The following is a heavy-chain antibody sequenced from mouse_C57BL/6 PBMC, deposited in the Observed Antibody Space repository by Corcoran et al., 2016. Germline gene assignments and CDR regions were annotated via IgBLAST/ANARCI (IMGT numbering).Heavy chain of an antibody. CDR3: ARSGESEWFAY. Sequence: EVQLQQSGPELVKPGASVKISCKASGYTFTDYYMNWVKQSHGKSLEWIGDINPNNGGTSYNQKFKGKATLTVDKSSSTAYMELRSLTSEDSAVYYCARSGESEWFAYWGQGTLVTVSA. CDR1: GYTFTDYY. D-gene: IGHD3-2*02. J-gene: IGHJ3*01. V-gene: IGHV1-26*01. CDR2: INPNNGGT.